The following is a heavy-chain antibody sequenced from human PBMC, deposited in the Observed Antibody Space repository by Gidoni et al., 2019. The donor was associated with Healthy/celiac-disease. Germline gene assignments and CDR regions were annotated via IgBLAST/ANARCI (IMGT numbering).Heavy chain of an antibody. CDR1: GCSISSGDYY. CDR2: IDCSGNT. J-gene: IGHJ3*02. V-gene: IGHV4-30-4*01. Sequence: QVQLQESRPGLVLPSQTLSPTCTVSGCSISSGDYYWRGIRQPPGKGLEGIGYIDCSGNTYYNPSLKSLVTISVDTTKNQFPLKLSSGTDADTAVYYWATWELPTYDALDIWGQGTMVTVSS. CDR3: ATWELPTYDALDI. D-gene: IGHD1-26*01.